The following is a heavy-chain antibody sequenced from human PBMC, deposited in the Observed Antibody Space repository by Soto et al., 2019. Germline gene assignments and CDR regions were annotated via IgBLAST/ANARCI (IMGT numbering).Heavy chain of an antibody. J-gene: IGHJ6*02. CDR2: VYPGDSST. CDR1: GYSFTSFW. CDR3: ARGGGCGGSCYHYGIDV. V-gene: IGHV5-51*01. D-gene: IGHD2-15*01. Sequence: PGESLKISCKGSGYSFTSFWIGWVRQTPGKGLEWMGIVYPGDSSTTYSPSFEGQVTISVDKSITTAYVQWNSLRASDTAIYYCARGGGCGGSCYHYGIDVWGQGPSVTV.